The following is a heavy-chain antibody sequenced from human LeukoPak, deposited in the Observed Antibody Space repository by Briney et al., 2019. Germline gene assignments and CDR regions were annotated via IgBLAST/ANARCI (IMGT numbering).Heavy chain of an antibody. CDR2: ISGSGGST. CDR1: GFTFSSYG. V-gene: IGHV3-23*01. Sequence: GGSLRLTCAASGFTFSSYGMSWVRQAPGKGLEWVSAISGSGGSTYYADSVKGRFTISRDNSKNTLYLQMNSLRAEDTAVYYCARDRWGYSYGGDWGQGTLVTVSS. J-gene: IGHJ4*02. D-gene: IGHD5-12*01. CDR3: ARDRWGYSYGGD.